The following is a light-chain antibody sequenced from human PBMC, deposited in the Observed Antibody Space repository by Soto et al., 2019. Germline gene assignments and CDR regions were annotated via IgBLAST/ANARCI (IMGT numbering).Light chain of an antibody. J-gene: IGKJ1*01. CDR1: QSVSSKY. V-gene: IGKV3-20*01. Sequence: ETLLTQSPGTLALSPGERATLSCRASQSVSSKYLAWYQQKPGQAPRLLIYGSSTRATGIPDRFSGSGSGTDFILTISRLELEDSAVYYCQQYGSSPTWTFGQGTKVDNK. CDR3: QQYGSSPTWT. CDR2: GSS.